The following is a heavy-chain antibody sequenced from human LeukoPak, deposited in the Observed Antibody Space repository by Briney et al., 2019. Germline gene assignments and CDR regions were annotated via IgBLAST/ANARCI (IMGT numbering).Heavy chain of an antibody. Sequence: GGSLRLSCAASGFTFSNHDMHWVRQATGKGLEWVSSINPVGDTYYPGSVKGRFTISRENVKSALYLQMNSLRAGDTAVYYCARDGHSSGWYLNRLNPRYYYYYYYMDVWGKGTTVTVSS. V-gene: IGHV3-13*01. J-gene: IGHJ6*03. CDR3: ARDGHSSGWYLNRLNPRYYYYYYYMDV. D-gene: IGHD6-19*01. CDR1: GFTFSNHD. CDR2: INPVGDT.